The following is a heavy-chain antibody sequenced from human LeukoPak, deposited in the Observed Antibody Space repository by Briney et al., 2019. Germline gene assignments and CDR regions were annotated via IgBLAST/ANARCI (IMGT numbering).Heavy chain of an antibody. CDR1: GFTFSRYW. CDR2: IKQDGTEK. CDR3: ARDSEWGLLRSDY. Sequence: GGSLRLSCAASGFTFSRYWMTWVRQAPGKGLEWVANIKQDGTEKYYVDSVKGRFTISRDNAMNSLYLQMNNLRAEDTAVYYCARDSEWGLLRSDYWGQGTLVTVSS. D-gene: IGHD1-26*01. J-gene: IGHJ4*02. V-gene: IGHV3-7*05.